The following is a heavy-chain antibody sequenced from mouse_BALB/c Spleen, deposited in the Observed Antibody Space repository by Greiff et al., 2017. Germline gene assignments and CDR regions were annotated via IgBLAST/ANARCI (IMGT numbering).Heavy chain of an antibody. CDR2: INPYNDGT. J-gene: IGHJ2*01. D-gene: IGHD2-4*01. V-gene: IGHV1-14*01. Sequence: EVKLMESGPELVKPGASVKMSCKASGYTFTSYVMHWVKQKPGQGLEWIGYINPYNDGTKYNEKFKGKATLTSDKSSSTAYMELSSLTSEDSAVYYCAREDDYDGYFDYWGQGTTLTVSS. CDR1: GYTFTSYV. CDR3: AREDDYDGYFDY.